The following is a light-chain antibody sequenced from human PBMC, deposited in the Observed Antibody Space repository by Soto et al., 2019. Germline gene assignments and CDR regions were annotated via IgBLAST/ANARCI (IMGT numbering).Light chain of an antibody. J-gene: IGLJ2*01. CDR1: SSDVGSYNY. V-gene: IGLV2-14*01. CDR2: EVN. Sequence: QSVLTQPASVSGSPGQSITVSCTGTSSDVGSYNYVSWYQQHPDKAPQLIIYEVNNRPSGVSDRFSGSKSGNTASPTISGLQAEDEADYYCSSYTSDTTVIFGGGTKVTVL. CDR3: SSYTSDTTVI.